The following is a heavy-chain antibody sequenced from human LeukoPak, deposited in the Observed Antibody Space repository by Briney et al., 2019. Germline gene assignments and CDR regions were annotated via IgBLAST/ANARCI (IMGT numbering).Heavy chain of an antibody. V-gene: IGHV1-2*04. CDR1: GYTFTGYY. CDR2: INPNNGGT. CDR3: ARGAGYSSGWYSWFDP. Sequence: ASVKVSRKASGYTFTGYYMHWVRQAPGQGLEWMGWINPNNGGTNYAQKFQGWVTMTRDTSISTAYMELSRLRSDDTAVYYCARGAGYSSGWYSWFDPWGQGTLVTVSS. D-gene: IGHD6-19*01. J-gene: IGHJ5*02.